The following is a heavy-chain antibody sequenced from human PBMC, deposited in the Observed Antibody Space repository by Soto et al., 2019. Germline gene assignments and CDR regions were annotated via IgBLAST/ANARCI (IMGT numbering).Heavy chain of an antibody. D-gene: IGHD2-2*01. CDR3: AREDSIIIPAVSDF. V-gene: IGHV3-21*01. CDR2: ISKSDYT. J-gene: IGHJ4*02. CDR1: GFAFNNYG. Sequence: LRLSCTVSGFAFNNYGINWVRQAPGKGLEWVSSISKSDYTYYSDSVKGRFTISRDSAKNSVSLQMNTLRVEDTAVYYCAREDSIIIPAVSDFWGQGTLVTVSS.